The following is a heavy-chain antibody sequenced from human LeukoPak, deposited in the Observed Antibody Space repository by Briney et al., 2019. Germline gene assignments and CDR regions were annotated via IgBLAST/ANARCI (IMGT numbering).Heavy chain of an antibody. D-gene: IGHD6-6*01. CDR3: ARDKYSSSSYSFDY. CDR2: INSNGGST. Sequence: PGGSLRLSCAASGFTFTDYAMHWVRQAPGKGLEYVSGINSNGGSTYYANSVKGRFTISRDNSKNTLYLQMNSLRAEDTAVYYCARDKYSSSSYSFDYWGQGTLVTVSS. V-gene: IGHV3-64*01. CDR1: GFTFTDYA. J-gene: IGHJ4*02.